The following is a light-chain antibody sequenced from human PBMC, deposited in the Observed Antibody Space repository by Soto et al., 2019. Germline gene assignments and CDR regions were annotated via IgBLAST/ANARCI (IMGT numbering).Light chain of an antibody. Sequence: TESTSSVSGSVVDRITLSCRASRDIGSDLSWYQQKPGKDPTLLIYAASNLQSGVPSRFRGSRSGTEFNLTVSRLQTEDFATYYCLQEHDDSWTFGQGTKVDIK. V-gene: IGKV1-6*01. CDR1: RDIGSD. CDR3: LQEHDDSWT. CDR2: AAS. J-gene: IGKJ1*01.